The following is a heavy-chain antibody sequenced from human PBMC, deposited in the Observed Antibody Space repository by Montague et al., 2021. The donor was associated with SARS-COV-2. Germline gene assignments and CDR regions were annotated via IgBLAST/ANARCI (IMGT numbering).Heavy chain of an antibody. CDR3: ARLKWFGDLDWFAP. CDR2: S. J-gene: IGHJ5*02. Sequence: SHYTPSLKSRVTMSVDTSKNHFSLKLTSVTAGDTASYFCARLKWFGDLDWFAPWGQGTLVTVS. D-gene: IGHD3-10*01. V-gene: IGHV4-4*07.